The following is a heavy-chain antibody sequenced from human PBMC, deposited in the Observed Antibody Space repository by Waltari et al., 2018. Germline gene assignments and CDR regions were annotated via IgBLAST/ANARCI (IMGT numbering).Heavy chain of an antibody. CDR2: IYYSGTT. V-gene: IGHV4-39*07. J-gene: IGHJ5*02. CDR3: ARVARGGYYTGWFDT. CDR1: GGSISSTRYY. Sequence: QLQLQESGPGLVKPSETLSLTCSVSGGSISSTRYYRAWIRQPPGKGLEWIGSIYYSGTTYYNLSLKSRVTLSVDTSKNQFSLKLSSVTAADTAMYFCARVARGGYYTGWFDTWGQGALVTVSS. D-gene: IGHD3-3*01.